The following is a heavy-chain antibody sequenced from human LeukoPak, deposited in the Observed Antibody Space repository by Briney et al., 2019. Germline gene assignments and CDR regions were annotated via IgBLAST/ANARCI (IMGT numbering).Heavy chain of an antibody. D-gene: IGHD4-11*01. V-gene: IGHV4-39*01. CDR1: GDSISSSSYY. CDR2: IYYSGTT. J-gene: IGHJ4*02. CDR3: ARHTPGLQSGY. Sequence: PSETLSLICTVSGDSISSSSYYWGWIRQPPGKGLEWIGSIYYSGTTYYNPSLKSRVTISVDTSKNQLSLKVSSVTAADTAVYYCARHTPGLQSGYRGQGTLVTVSS.